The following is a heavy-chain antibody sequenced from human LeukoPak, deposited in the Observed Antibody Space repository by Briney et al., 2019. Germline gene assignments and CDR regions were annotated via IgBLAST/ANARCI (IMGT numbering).Heavy chain of an antibody. Sequence: PGGSLRLSCAASGFTFSSYSMNWVRQAPGKGLEWISYISPSSSTTYYADSVRGRFTISRDNAKNSVYLQMNSLRAEDTAVYYCARDQVPGYWGQGTLVTVSS. CDR3: ARDQVPGY. V-gene: IGHV3-48*04. J-gene: IGHJ4*02. CDR1: GFTFSSYS. CDR2: ISPSSSTT.